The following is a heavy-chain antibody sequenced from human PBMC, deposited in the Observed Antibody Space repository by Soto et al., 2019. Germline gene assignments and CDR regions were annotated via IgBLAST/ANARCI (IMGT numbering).Heavy chain of an antibody. D-gene: IGHD3-10*01. CDR3: ARSFMVPVDFFDY. J-gene: IGHJ4*02. Sequence: SSETLSLSGTVSNGSLSSNYWSWIRQSPGKGLEWIGNIYYSGSTNYNPSLKSRVTMSVDTSKNQFTLKLSSVTAADTGVYFCARSFMVPVDFFDYWGQGTPVTVSS. CDR1: NGSLSSNY. V-gene: IGHV4-59*01. CDR2: IYYSGST.